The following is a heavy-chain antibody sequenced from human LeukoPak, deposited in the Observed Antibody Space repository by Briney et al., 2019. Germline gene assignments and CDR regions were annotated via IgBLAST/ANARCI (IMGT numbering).Heavy chain of an antibody. Sequence: SETLSLTCTVSGGSFGNYYWSWIRQPPGKGLEWIAYIYDSGTTNYNPSLKSRVTISVDTSKNQFSLKLSSVTAADTAVYYCARVSGIGWFDPWGQGTLVTVSS. V-gene: IGHV4-59*01. CDR3: ARVSGIGWFDP. CDR2: IYDSGTT. CDR1: GGSFGNYY. J-gene: IGHJ5*02. D-gene: IGHD3-10*01.